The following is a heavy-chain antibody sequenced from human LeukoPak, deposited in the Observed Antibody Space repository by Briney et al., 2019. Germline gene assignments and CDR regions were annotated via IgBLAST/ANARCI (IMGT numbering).Heavy chain of an antibody. J-gene: IGHJ4*02. CDR1: GYTFTGYY. CDR2: INPNSGGT. D-gene: IGHD3-22*01. Sequence: GASVKVSCKASGYTFTGYYMHWVRQAPGQGLEWMGWINPNSGGTNYAQKFQGRVTMTRDMSISTAYMELSRLRSDDTAVYYCARDLQSSSGYYYVVGYWGQGTLVTVSS. V-gene: IGHV1-2*02. CDR3: ARDLQSSSGYYYVVGY.